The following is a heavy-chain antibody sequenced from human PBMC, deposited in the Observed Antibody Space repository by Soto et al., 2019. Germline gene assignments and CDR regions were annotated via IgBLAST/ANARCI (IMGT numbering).Heavy chain of an antibody. D-gene: IGHD1-26*01. Sequence: SETLSLTCSVSGDSVSSDTYFWTWIRQPPGKGLEWIAYTSYTGDTNYNPSLKSRVTISVDTSRNQFSLTLTSVTAADTAVYFCARIVVGATVDLWGQGSLVTVSS. CDR2: TSYTGDT. CDR1: GDSVSSDTYF. J-gene: IGHJ5*02. V-gene: IGHV4-61*01. CDR3: ARIVVGATVDL.